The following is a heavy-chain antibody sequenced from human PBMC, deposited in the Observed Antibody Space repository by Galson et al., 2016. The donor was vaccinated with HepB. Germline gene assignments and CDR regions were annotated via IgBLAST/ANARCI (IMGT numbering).Heavy chain of an antibody. CDR1: GGPISSGNYY. Sequence: SETLSLTCTVSGGPISSGNYYWGWIRQPPGKGLEWIGTISYTGSTYNNPSLKSRVTMPVDTSKNQFSLKLSSVTAADTAVYYCASGRRLGKLFGVVKWFDPWGQGTLVTVSS. J-gene: IGHJ5*02. V-gene: IGHV4-39*01. CDR2: ISYTGST. CDR3: ASGRRLGKLFGVVKWFDP. D-gene: IGHD3-3*01.